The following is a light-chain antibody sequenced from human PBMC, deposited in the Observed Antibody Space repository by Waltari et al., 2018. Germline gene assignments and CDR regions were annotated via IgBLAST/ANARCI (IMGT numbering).Light chain of an antibody. J-gene: IGKJ4*01. CDR3: QQYNDWPPLT. CDR2: DTA. CDR1: QSVGSK. Sequence: ETVMTQSPATLSVSPGDGATLSCRASQSVGSKLAWYQQKPGQAPRLPIYDTATRATGIPARFSGGGSGTEFTLTISSLQSEDFALYFCQQYNDWPPLTFGGGTKVEIK. V-gene: IGKV3-15*01.